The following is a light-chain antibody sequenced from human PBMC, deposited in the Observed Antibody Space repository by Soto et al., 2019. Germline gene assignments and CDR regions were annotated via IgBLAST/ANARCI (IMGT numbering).Light chain of an antibody. J-gene: IGKJ1*01. CDR3: QQDNNCPPWA. V-gene: IGKV3-15*01. CDR2: GAS. CDR1: QSVSSN. Sequence: EIVMTPTPGTGSVSPEGRALRGCGTSQSVSSNLAWYQQTPGQAPRLLRYGASTRATGIPARFSGSWSGTEFTLAISSLQYEDFAGYYCQQDNNCPPWAFGQGTNVDNK.